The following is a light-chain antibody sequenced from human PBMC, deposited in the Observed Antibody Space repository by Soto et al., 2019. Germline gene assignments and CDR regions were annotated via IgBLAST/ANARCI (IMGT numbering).Light chain of an antibody. J-gene: IGLJ1*01. V-gene: IGLV3-1*01. Sequence: SYELTQPPSVSVSPGQTASITCSGDKLGDKYASWYQQKPGQSPVLVIYQDNKRPSGIPERFSGSNSGNTATLTIIGTQAMDEADYYCLAWDSSLYVFGTGTKLTVL. CDR3: LAWDSSLYV. CDR1: KLGDKY. CDR2: QDN.